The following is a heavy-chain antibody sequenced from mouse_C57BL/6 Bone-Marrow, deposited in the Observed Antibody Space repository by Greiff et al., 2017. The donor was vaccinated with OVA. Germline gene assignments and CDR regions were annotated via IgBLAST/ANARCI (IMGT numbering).Heavy chain of an antibody. Sequence: EVQLQESGGDLVKPGGSLKLSCAASGFTFSSYGMSWVRQTPDKRLEWVATISSGGSYTYYPDSVKGRFTISRDNAKNTLYLQMSSLKSEDTAMYYCARRGDYESLYAMDYWGQGTSVTVSS. CDR3: ARRGDYESLYAMDY. D-gene: IGHD2-4*01. CDR2: ISSGGSYT. J-gene: IGHJ4*01. V-gene: IGHV5-6*01. CDR1: GFTFSSYG.